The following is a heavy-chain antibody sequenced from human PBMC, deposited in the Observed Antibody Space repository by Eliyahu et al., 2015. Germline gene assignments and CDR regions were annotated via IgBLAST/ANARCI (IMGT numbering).Heavy chain of an antibody. CDR3: ATRGYCGRDCYSSMDAEYLQF. J-gene: IGHJ1*01. V-gene: IGHV3-33*03. D-gene: IGHD2-21*02. CDR2: MWNXXGXE. Sequence: QVHLVESGGGVVQSGRSLRLSCIASGFTFSTXGMXWVRQAPGKGLRWVAVMWNXXGXEYYADSVKGRFAISRDNSNNMLYLQMNSLRAEDTAVYYCATRGYCGRDCYSSMDAEYLQFWGQGTLVTVS. CDR1: GFTFSTXG.